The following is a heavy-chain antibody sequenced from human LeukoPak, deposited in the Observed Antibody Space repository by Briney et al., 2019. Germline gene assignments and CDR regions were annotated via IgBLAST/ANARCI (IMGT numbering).Heavy chain of an antibody. CDR1: GYTFTGYN. Sequence: ASVKVSCKASGYTFTGYNMHWVRQAPGQGLEWMGWINPKSGGTDYAQKFQGRVTMTRDTSITTAYMELSRLRSDDTAVYYCARDGGEKLDPWGQGTLVTVSS. J-gene: IGHJ5*02. CDR3: ARDGGEKLDP. D-gene: IGHD3-10*01. V-gene: IGHV1-2*02. CDR2: INPKSGGT.